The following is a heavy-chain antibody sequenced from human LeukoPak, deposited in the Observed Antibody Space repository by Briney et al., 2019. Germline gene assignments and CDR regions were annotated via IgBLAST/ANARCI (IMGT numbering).Heavy chain of an antibody. V-gene: IGHV3-23*01. CDR1: GFTFSSYG. Sequence: GGSLRLSCAASGFTFSSYGMTWVRQAPGKGLEWVSAISGSGGNTYYADSVKGRLTISRDNSKNTVYLQMKSLRAEDTAVYYCAKDLRAAAADYWGQGTLVTVSS. CDR2: ISGSGGNT. D-gene: IGHD6-13*01. J-gene: IGHJ4*02. CDR3: AKDLRAAAADY.